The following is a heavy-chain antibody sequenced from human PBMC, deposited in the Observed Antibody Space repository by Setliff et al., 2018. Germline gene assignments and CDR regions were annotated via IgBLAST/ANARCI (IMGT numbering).Heavy chain of an antibody. V-gene: IGHV3-74*01. CDR1: GFTFSVNY. J-gene: IGHJ4*02. CDR2: INTDDGTT. D-gene: IGHD2-21*01. CDR3: TRAFYCGRKCYRGFDY. Sequence: LRLSCATSGFTFSVNYMHWVRQAPGKGLVWVSRINTDDGTTNYADSVQGRFTIFRDNAKNTVYMELNSLRVDDTAVYFCTRAFYCGRKCYRGFDYWGQGTLVTVSS.